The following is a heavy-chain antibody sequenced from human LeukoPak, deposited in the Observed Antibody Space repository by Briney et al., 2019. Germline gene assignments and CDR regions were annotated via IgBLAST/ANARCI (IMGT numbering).Heavy chain of an antibody. D-gene: IGHD3-9*01. CDR2: IYPGDSDT. J-gene: IGHJ5*02. CDR3: ARSRDILTGYYRDWFDP. CDR1: GYSFTSYW. Sequence: GESLNISCKGSGYSFTSYWIGWVRQMPGKGLEWIGIIYPGDSDTRYSPSFQGQVTISADKSISTAYLQWSSLKASDTAMYYCARSRDILTGYYRDWFDPWGQGTLVTVPS. V-gene: IGHV5-51*01.